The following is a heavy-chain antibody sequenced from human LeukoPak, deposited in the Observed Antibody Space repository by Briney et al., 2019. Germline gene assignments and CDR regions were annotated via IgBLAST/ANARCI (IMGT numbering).Heavy chain of an antibody. J-gene: IGHJ4*02. CDR3: ARHSLKLVAADFAY. CDR2: IYYGGRT. V-gene: IGHV4-59*08. CDR1: GGFIRMYR. D-gene: IGHD3-16*02. Sequence: SETLSLMCSVSGGFIRMYRGRCIRQPPGKGLEWIGYIYYGGRTNYNPSLKSRVTISVDTSKNQVSLTVSSVTAADTAIYYCARHSLKLVAADFAYSGPGTLVTVSS.